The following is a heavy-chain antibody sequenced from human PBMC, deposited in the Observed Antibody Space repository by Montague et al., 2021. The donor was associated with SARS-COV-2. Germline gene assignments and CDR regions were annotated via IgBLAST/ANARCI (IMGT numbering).Heavy chain of an antibody. D-gene: IGHD4-23*01. V-gene: IGHV4-39*01. Sequence: SETLSLTCIVSSGSISSSSYYWGWIRQPPGKGLEWIGTIYYSGSTIYEDTSKNQFSMKLSSVTAADTAVYYCARLRYYGGNSGFQGLVDYWGQGALVTVSS. J-gene: IGHJ4*02. CDR3: ARLRYYGGNSGFQGLVDY. CDR2: IYYSG. CDR1: SGSISSSSYY.